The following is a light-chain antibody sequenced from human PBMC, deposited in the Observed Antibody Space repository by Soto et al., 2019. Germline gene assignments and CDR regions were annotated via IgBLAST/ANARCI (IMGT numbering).Light chain of an antibody. Sequence: EIVLTQSPGTLFLSPGERATLSCRASQSVRSRYVAWYQQKPGQAPRLLIYGASSRATGIPDRFSGSGSGTNVTVTRSRLEPEDLAVYYCQQYGDSTTFGGGTNVGIK. V-gene: IGKV3-20*01. J-gene: IGKJ4*01. CDR3: QQYGDSTT. CDR2: GAS. CDR1: QSVRSRY.